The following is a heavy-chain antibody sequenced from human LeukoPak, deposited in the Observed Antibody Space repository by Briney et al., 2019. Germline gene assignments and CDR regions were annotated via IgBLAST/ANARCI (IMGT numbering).Heavy chain of an antibody. D-gene: IGHD6-19*01. Sequence: SETLSFNCTGSGCSIHNFHWSWNRPRAGHGLVWIGQIHTSGSTNYNPPLKCRGTMSIDTPENQLSLTIRSVTAADTAVYYCARRDISSGWSFDYWGQGTLVTVSS. CDR3: ARRDISSGWSFDY. CDR2: IHTSGST. J-gene: IGHJ4*02. V-gene: IGHV4-4*07. CDR1: GCSIHNFH.